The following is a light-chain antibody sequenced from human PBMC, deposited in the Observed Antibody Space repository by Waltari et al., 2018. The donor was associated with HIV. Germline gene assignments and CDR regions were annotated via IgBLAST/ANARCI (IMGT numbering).Light chain of an antibody. CDR1: SSHVGPSDY. CDR3: SSYAGSNNLV. CDR2: EVS. V-gene: IGLV2-8*01. J-gene: IGLJ3*02. Sequence: QSALTQPPSASGSPGPSVTIPSPGTSSHVGPSDYLYWYHQHPGKAPKLMLDEVSKRPSGVPDRFSGAKSANTASLTVSGLQEDDEADYYCSSYAGSNNLVFGGGTKLTVL.